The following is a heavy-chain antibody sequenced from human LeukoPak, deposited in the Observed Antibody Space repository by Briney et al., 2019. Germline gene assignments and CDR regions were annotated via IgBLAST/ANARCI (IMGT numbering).Heavy chain of an antibody. CDR2: INPNSGGT. CDR1: GYTFTGYY. CDR3: ARGRKCCDFWSGRPDY. D-gene: IGHD3-3*01. V-gene: IGHV1-2*02. Sequence: GASVKVSCKASGYTFTGYYMHCVRQAPGQGLEWMGWINPNSGGTNYAQKFQGRVTMTRDTSISTAYMELSRLRSDDTAVYYCARGRKCCDFWSGRPDYWGQGTLVTVSS. J-gene: IGHJ4*02.